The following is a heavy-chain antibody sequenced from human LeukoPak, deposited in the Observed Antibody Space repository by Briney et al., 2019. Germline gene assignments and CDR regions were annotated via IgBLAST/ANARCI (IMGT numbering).Heavy chain of an antibody. CDR3: ARDGCSGGDCYSFWFDP. CDR1: GFTFSSYD. J-gene: IGHJ5*02. V-gene: IGHV3-13*04. D-gene: IGHD2-15*01. CDR2: IGTAGDT. Sequence: PGGSLRLSCAASGFTFSSYDMHWVRQATGKGLEWVSAIGTAGDTYYPGSVKGRFTISRENAKNSLYLQMNSLRAEDTAVYYCARDGCSGGDCYSFWFDPWGQGTLVTVSS.